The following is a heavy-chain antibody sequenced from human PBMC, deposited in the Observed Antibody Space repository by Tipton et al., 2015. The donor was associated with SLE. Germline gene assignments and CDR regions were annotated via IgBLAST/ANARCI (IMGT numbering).Heavy chain of an antibody. CDR1: GFTFSLYG. Sequence: SLRLSCVASGFTFSLYGMHWVRQAPGKGLEWVSYISSSSSTIYYADSVKGRFTISRDNAKNSMYLQMNSLRDEDTAVYYWARAARGGYYYVPEYFRRGGQGTRGTVSS. CDR2: ISSSSSTI. CDR3: ARAARGGYYYVPEYFRR. D-gene: IGHD3-22*01. V-gene: IGHV3-48*02. J-gene: IGHJ1*01.